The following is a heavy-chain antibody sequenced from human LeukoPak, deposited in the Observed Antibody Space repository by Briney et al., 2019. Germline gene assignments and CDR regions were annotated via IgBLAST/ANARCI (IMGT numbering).Heavy chain of an antibody. CDR2: IKQDGSEK. CDR1: GFTFSSYW. D-gene: IGHD5-12*01. J-gene: IGHJ4*02. V-gene: IGHV3-7*01. CDR3: ARDLGFSGYAAFDC. Sequence: GGSLRLSCAASGFTFSSYWMSWVRQAPGKGLGWVANIKQDGSEKYYVDSVKGRFTISRDNAKNSLYLQMNSLRAEDTAVYYCARDLGFSGYAAFDCWGQGTLVTVSS.